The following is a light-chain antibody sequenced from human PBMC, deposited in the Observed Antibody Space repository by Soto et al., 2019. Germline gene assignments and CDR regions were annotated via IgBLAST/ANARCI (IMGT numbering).Light chain of an antibody. Sequence: QSVLTQPPSVSAAPGQKVTISCSGSSSNIGNNYVSWYQQRPGTAPKLLIYDNNQRPSGIPDRFSGSKSGTSATLGITGLQAGDEADYYCGTWDSSLSAVVFGGGTKVTVL. V-gene: IGLV1-51*01. CDR1: SSNIGNNY. CDR2: DNN. J-gene: IGLJ2*01. CDR3: GTWDSSLSAVV.